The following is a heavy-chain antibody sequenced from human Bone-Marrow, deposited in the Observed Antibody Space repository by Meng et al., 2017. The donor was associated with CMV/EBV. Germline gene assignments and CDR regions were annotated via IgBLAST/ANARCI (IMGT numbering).Heavy chain of an antibody. V-gene: IGHV1-69*10. CDR2: IIPILGIA. J-gene: IGHJ4*02. CDR1: GGTFSSYA. Sequence: SVKVSCKASGGTFSSYAISWVRQAPGQGLEWMGGIIPILGIANYAQKFQGRVTMTRDTSISTAYMELSRLRSDDTAVYYCGRAGDLGIRHWGQGTAVTGSS. CDR3: GRAGDLGIRH. D-gene: IGHD2-21*01.